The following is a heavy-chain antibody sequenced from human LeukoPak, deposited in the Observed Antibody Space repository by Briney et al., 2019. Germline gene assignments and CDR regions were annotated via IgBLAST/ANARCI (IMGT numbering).Heavy chain of an antibody. CDR1: GYSFTSYW. V-gene: IGHV5-51*01. CDR3: ATYYYDSSGYYYYFDD. D-gene: IGHD3-22*01. J-gene: IGHJ4*02. Sequence: GESLKISCQGSGYSFTSYWIGWVGQMPGKGLEWMGIIYPGDSDTRYSPSFQGQVTISADKSISTAYLQWSSLKASDTAMYYCATYYYDSSGYYYYFDDWGQGTLVTVSS. CDR2: IYPGDSDT.